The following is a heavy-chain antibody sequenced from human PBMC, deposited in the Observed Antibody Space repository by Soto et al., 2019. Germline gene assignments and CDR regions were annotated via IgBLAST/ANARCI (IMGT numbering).Heavy chain of an antibody. D-gene: IGHD6-13*01. CDR3: ARGLNVIAAAGSDY. V-gene: IGHV1-2*04. CDR1: GYTFTGYY. J-gene: IGHJ4*02. CDR2: INPNSGGT. Sequence: GASVKVSCKASGYTFTGYYMHWVRQAPGQGLEWMGWINPNSGGTNYAQKFQGWVTVTRDTSISTAYMELSRLRSDDTAVYYCARGLNVIAAAGSDYWGQGTLVTVSS.